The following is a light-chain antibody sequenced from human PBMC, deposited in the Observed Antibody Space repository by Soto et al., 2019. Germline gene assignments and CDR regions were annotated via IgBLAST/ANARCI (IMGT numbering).Light chain of an antibody. CDR1: QSVSSY. CDR3: QQRSNWPST. CDR2: DAS. Sequence: EIVLTQSPATLSLSPGKRATLSCRASQSVSSYLAWYQQKPGQAPRLLIYDASNRATGIPARFSGSGSGTDFTLTITSLEPEDFAVYYCQQRSNWPSTFGGGTKVEIK. J-gene: IGKJ4*01. V-gene: IGKV3-11*01.